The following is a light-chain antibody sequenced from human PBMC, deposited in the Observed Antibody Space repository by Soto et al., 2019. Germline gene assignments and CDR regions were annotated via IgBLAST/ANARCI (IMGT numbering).Light chain of an antibody. V-gene: IGLV1-40*01. Sequence: QSVLTQPPSVSGAPGQRVNISCAGSRSNIGAGNDVHWYQHLPGTAPQLLIYANINRPSGVPDRFSGSKSGTSASLAITGLQAEDEADYYCQSYDSSLSGYVFGTGTKVTVL. CDR2: ANI. CDR1: RSNIGAGND. J-gene: IGLJ1*01. CDR3: QSYDSSLSGYV.